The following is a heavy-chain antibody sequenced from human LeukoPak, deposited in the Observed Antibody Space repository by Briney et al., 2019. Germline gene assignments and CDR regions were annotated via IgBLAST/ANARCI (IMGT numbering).Heavy chain of an antibody. V-gene: IGHV4-59*01. CDR2: IYYSGST. CDR1: SGSLSNYY. J-gene: IGHJ4*02. Sequence: SETLSLPCTLSSGSLSNYYWRWIRQPPGRGVEWIAYIYYSGSTNFNLSLKSRVTIYLYTSKNQFSLKLHSRTAVSTAVYYCARVLGGRQLFHHGGQATLVTVPS. CDR3: ARVLGGRQLFHH. D-gene: IGHD3-16*01.